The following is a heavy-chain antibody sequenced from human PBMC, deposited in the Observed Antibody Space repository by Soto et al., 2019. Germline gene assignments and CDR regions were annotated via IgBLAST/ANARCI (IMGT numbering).Heavy chain of an antibody. J-gene: IGHJ4*02. CDR2: IYRGTT. V-gene: IGHV3-66*01. Sequence: EVQLVESGGGLVQPGGSLRLSCAASGFTVSDNYMNWVRQAPGKGLEWVAVIYRGTTYYADSVKGRFTISRDNSKTTLYLQMSCLRPEDTAVYYCAIAVDRLDNDSTGYSFDYWGQGTLVAVSS. D-gene: IGHD3-22*01. CDR1: GFTVSDNY. CDR3: AIAVDRLDNDSTGYSFDY.